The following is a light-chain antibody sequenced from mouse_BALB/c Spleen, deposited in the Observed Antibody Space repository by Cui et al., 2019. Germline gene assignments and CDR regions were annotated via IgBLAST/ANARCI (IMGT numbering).Light chain of an antibody. J-gene: IGKJ5*01. Sequence: EIVLTQSPTTMAASLGEKITITCSASSSISSNYLHWYQQQPGFATQLLIYRTTYLAAGVPARCSGSGSGDYYSLTIGTMEAEDVATYYCQQGSSIPLTFGAGTKLELK. CDR1: SSISSNY. CDR3: QQGSSIPLT. V-gene: IGKV4-91*01. CDR2: RTT.